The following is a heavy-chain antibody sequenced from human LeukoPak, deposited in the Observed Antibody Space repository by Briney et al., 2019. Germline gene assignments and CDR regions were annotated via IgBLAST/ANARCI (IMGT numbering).Heavy chain of an antibody. J-gene: IGHJ5*02. V-gene: IGHV5-51*01. CDR3: ARSQGYCSGGSCLQGDWFDP. Sequence: GESLKISCKGSGYSFTNYWIGWVRQMPGKGLEWMGIIYPGDSDARYSPSFQGQVTISADKSIRTAYLQWGSLKASDTAMYYCARSQGYCSGGSCLQGDWFDPWGQGTLVTASS. CDR2: IYPGDSDA. D-gene: IGHD2-15*01. CDR1: GYSFTNYW.